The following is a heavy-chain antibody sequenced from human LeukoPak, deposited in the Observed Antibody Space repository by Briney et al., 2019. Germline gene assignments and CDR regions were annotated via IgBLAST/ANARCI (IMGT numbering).Heavy chain of an antibody. CDR2: LYSDGTT. CDR1: GFTFSSNA. V-gene: IGHV3-53*01. D-gene: IGHD3-22*01. CDR3: ARAAYDSNGFTANHDY. Sequence: GGSLRLSCAASGFTFSSNAMSWVRQAPGKGLEWVSVLYSDGTTYYADSVKGRFTISRDNSKNTLYLQMNNLRAEDTAVYYCARAAYDSNGFTANHDYWGQGTLVTVSS. J-gene: IGHJ4*02.